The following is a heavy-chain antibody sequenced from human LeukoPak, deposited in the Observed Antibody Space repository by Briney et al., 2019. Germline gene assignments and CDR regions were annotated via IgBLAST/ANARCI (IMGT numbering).Heavy chain of an antibody. D-gene: IGHD2-2*01. CDR3: TRAISGGYCSSTSRYHSY. CDR2: IRSKAYGGTT. CDR1: GFTFGDSA. V-gene: IGHV3-49*04. J-gene: IGHJ4*02. Sequence: GGSLRLSCTASGFTFGDSAMSWVRQAPGKGLEWVGFIRSKAYGGTTEYAASVKGRFTISRDDSKSIAYLQMNSLKTEDTAVYYCTRAISGGYCSSTSRYHSYWGQGTLVTVSS.